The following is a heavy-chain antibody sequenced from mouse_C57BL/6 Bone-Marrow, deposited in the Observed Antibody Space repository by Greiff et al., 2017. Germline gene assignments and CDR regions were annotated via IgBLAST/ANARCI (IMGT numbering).Heavy chain of an antibody. CDR1: GYTFTSYW. CDR3: ARWLRLYWYFDV. CDR2: IDPSDSYT. D-gene: IGHD2-2*01. V-gene: IGHV1-59*01. J-gene: IGHJ1*03. Sequence: QVQLQQPGAELVRPGTSVKLSCKASGYTFTSYWMHWVKQRPGQGLEWIGVIDPSDSYTNYNQKFKGKATLTVDTSSSTAYMQLSSLTSEDSAVYYCARWLRLYWYFDVWGTGTTVTVSS.